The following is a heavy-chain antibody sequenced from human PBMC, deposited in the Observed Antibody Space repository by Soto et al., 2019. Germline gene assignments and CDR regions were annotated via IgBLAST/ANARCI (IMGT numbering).Heavy chain of an antibody. CDR2: IYRDGST. CDR3: ARGKRLGWYQSSDY. D-gene: IGHD6-19*01. J-gene: IGHJ4*02. CDR1: GFTVSISY. Sequence: EVQLVESGGGLIQPGESLRLSCAASGFTVSISYMSWVRQAPGMGLEWVATIYRDGSTYYADCVEGRFTISRDNSKNTLYIQMNSLRAEDTATYYCARGKRLGWYQSSDYWGQGTLVTVSS. V-gene: IGHV3-53*01.